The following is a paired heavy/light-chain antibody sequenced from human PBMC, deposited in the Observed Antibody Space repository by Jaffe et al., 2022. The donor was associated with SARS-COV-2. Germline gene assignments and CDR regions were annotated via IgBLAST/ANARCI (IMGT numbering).Light chain of an antibody. CDR2: GAS. V-gene: IGKV3-20*01. Sequence: EIVLTQSPGTLSLSPGERATLSCRASQSVGSSYLAWYQQKPGQAPRLLIYGASSRATGIPDRFSGSGSGTDFTLTISRLEPEDFAVYYCQQYGSSPPWTFGQGTKVEIK. J-gene: IGKJ1*01. CDR1: QSVGSSY. CDR3: QQYGSSPPWT.
Heavy chain of an antibody. CDR3: ARDRALEWLSSSYYYAMDV. CDR1: GFTFSRYS. D-gene: IGHD3-3*01. Sequence: EVQLVESGGGLVKPGGSLRLSCAASGFTFSRYSMNWVRQAPGKGLEWVSSISSSSSYIYYVDSVKGRFTISRDNGKNSLYLQMNSLRAEDTAVYYCARDRALEWLSSSYYYAMDVWGQGTTVTVSS. V-gene: IGHV3-21*01. CDR2: ISSSSSYI. J-gene: IGHJ6*02.